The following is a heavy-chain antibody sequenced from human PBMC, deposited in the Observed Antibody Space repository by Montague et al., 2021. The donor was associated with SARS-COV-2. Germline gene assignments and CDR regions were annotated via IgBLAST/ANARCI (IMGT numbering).Heavy chain of an antibody. CDR2: SRNKYKSYTT. Sequence: SRRLSLSASGFTFSGHDMDWVRQAPGGGLGWVGRSRNKYKSYTTEYAASVKGRFTISRDDSKDSLYLQMNGLKTEDTAIYYCARFGYSAYDYGAFDIWGQGTMVTVSS. V-gene: IGHV3-72*01. CDR3: ARFGYSAYDYGAFDI. D-gene: IGHD5-12*01. CDR1: GFTFSGHD. J-gene: IGHJ3*02.